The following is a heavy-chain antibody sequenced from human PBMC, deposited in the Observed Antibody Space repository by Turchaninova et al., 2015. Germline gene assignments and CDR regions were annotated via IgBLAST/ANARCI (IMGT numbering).Heavy chain of an antibody. CDR1: GRTFSSHT. J-gene: IGHJ4*02. D-gene: IGHD4-17*01. CDR3: AQKGKTTGNFDS. V-gene: IGHV3-23*04. CDR2: ICSVGDT. Sequence: EVQLVESGGGLVQPGGSLRLSCAASGRTFSSHTMSWVRQAPGRGLAWVSYICSVGDTYYADSVKGRFTISRDNSKKTLFLQMNSRRAEDTGLYYCAQKGKTTGNFDSWGQGTLVTVSS.